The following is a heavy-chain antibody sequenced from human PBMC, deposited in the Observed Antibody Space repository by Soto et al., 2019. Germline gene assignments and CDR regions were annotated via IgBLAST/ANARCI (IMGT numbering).Heavy chain of an antibody. D-gene: IGHD6-13*01. Sequence: TSETLSLTCTVSGASISSGGYYWGWIRQHPGKGLEWIGYIYYSGSTYYNPSLKSRVAISVDTSKNQFSLKLSSVTAADTAVYYCASRLASSWYYVDYWGQGTLVTVSS. CDR3: ASRLASSWYYVDY. J-gene: IGHJ4*02. CDR1: GASISSGGYY. V-gene: IGHV4-31*03. CDR2: IYYSGST.